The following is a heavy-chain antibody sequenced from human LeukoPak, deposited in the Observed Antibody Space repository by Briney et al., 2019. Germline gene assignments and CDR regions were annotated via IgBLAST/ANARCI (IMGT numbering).Heavy chain of an antibody. D-gene: IGHD6-19*01. Sequence: GASLRLSCEASGFRFPNAWMNWVRQAPGQGLEWVGRIKSKSNAGTTDYGAPVKGRFTISRDDSNNTLYLQMDSLKTKDTAVYFCTTWGSSGLGWYFDLWGRGALVTVSS. CDR3: TTWGSSGLGWYFDL. CDR2: IKSKSNAGTT. CDR1: GFRFPNAW. J-gene: IGHJ2*01. V-gene: IGHV3-15*01.